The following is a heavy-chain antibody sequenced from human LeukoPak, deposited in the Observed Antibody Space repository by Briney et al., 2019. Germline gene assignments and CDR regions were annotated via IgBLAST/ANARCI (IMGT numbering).Heavy chain of an antibody. J-gene: IGHJ4*02. CDR3: ARVYYGDYEGYYFDC. V-gene: IGHV4-59*01. CDR1: GGSISSYY. Sequence: NPSETLSLTCTVSGGSISSYYWNWIRQPPGKRLEWIGYIYYSGSTNYNPSLKSRVTISADTSKNQFSLKLSSVTAADTAVYYCARVYYGDYEGYYFDCWGQGTLVTVSS. CDR2: IYYSGST. D-gene: IGHD4-17*01.